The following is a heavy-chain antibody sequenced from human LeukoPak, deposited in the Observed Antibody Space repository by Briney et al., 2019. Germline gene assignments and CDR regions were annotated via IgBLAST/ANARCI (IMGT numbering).Heavy chain of an antibody. V-gene: IGHV1-69*13. CDR3: ARAKAVLDAFDI. Sequence: GASVKVSCKASGGTISSYAISWVRQAPGQGLEWMGGIIPIFGTANYAQKFQGRVTITADESTSTAYMELSSLRSEDTAVYYCARAKAVLDAFDIWGQGTMVTVSS. CDR1: GGTISSYA. D-gene: IGHD6-19*01. J-gene: IGHJ3*02. CDR2: IIPIFGTA.